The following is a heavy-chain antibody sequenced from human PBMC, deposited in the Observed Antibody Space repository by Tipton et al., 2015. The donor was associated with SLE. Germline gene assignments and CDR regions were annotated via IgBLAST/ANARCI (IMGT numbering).Heavy chain of an antibody. Sequence: RSLRLSCAASGFTFDDYAMHWVRQAPGKGLEWVAVISHDGRNIHYAESVKGRFTISRDNSRNTVYLQMNSLRDEDTAMYYCARWEFAFHDWGQGSLVTVSS. CDR1: GFTFDDYA. CDR2: ISHDGRNI. J-gene: IGHJ4*02. D-gene: IGHD1-26*01. V-gene: IGHV3-30*03. CDR3: ARWEFAFHD.